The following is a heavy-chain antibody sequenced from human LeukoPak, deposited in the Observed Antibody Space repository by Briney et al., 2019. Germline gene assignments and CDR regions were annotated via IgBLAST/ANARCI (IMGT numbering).Heavy chain of an antibody. Sequence: ASVKVSCKVSGYTLTELSMHWVRQAPGKGLEWMGGFDPEDGETIYAQKFQGRVTMAEDTSTDTAYMELSSLRSEDTAVYYCATESEKPQIYYYYYGMDVWGQGTTVTVSS. D-gene: IGHD1-14*01. J-gene: IGHJ6*02. CDR1: GYTLTELS. V-gene: IGHV1-24*01. CDR3: ATESEKPQIYYYYYGMDV. CDR2: FDPEDGET.